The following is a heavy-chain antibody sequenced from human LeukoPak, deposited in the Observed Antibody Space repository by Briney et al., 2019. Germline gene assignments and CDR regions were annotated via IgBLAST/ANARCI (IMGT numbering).Heavy chain of an antibody. CDR3: AKDGDDYDRNYWYFDL. Sequence: GGSLRLSCAASGFTFSSYAMSWVRQAPGRGLEWVSAISASGGSTYYADSVKGRFIISRDNSKNTLFLQMNSLRAEDTALYYCAKDGDDYDRNYWYFDLWGRGTLVTVSS. D-gene: IGHD5-24*01. CDR1: GFTFSSYA. V-gene: IGHV3-23*01. J-gene: IGHJ2*01. CDR2: ISASGGST.